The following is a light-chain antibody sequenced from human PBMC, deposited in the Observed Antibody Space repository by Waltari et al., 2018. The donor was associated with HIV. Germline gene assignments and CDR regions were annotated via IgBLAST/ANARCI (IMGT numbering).Light chain of an antibody. Sequence: IQLTQSPSFVSASVGDRVNITCRASQTISSWLAWYQQKPGKPPKLLLYKASSLESGVPSRFSGSGSGTEFTLTISSLQPDDFGTYYCQQYNSYSWTFGQGTKVEIK. CDR2: KAS. V-gene: IGKV1-5*03. CDR3: QQYNSYSWT. J-gene: IGKJ1*01. CDR1: QTISSW.